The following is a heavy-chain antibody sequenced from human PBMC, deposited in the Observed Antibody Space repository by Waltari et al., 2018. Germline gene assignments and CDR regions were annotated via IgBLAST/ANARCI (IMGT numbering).Heavy chain of an antibody. V-gene: IGHV3-23*01. CDR2: FNGRDGGA. CDR1: GFTFTTYA. CDR3: AKLRNYGTTWAGAFDC. Sequence: EEQLLQSGGGLVQPGGSLRLSCAASGFTFTTYAMSWVRQAPGKGLEWVSAFNGRDGGAYYADSVKGRFTISSDNSRNTLDLQMNSLRAEDTAVYYCAKLRNYGTTWAGAFDCWGQGTLVTVSS. J-gene: IGHJ4*02. D-gene: IGHD3-10*01.